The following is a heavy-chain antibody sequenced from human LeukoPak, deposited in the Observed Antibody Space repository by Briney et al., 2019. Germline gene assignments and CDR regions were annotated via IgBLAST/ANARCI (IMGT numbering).Heavy chain of an antibody. CDR3: AKPFSKNLWFGEFPMDV. Sequence: SGGSLRLSCAASGFTFSSYSMNWVRQAPGKGLEWVSAISGSGVSTYYADPVKGRFTISRDNSKNTVYVQVSSLRAEDTAIYYCAKPFSKNLWFGEFPMDVWGKGTTVTVSS. V-gene: IGHV3-23*01. CDR2: ISGSGVST. D-gene: IGHD3-10*01. J-gene: IGHJ6*03. CDR1: GFTFSSYS.